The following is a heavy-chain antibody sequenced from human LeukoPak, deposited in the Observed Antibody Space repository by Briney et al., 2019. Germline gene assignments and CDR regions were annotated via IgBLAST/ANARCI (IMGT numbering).Heavy chain of an antibody. V-gene: IGHV4-39*02. CDR3: ATDGIEGSSWYGEGS. CDR1: GDFISGRVFH. D-gene: IGHD6-13*01. Sequence: PSETLSLTCTVSGDFISGRVFHWGWIRQPPGKGLEWIGKIHYSGSSYYKSSLKSRVTMSVDTSKNQFSLKVTSVTAADTAVYYCATDGIEGSSWYGEGSWGQGTLVTVSP. J-gene: IGHJ5*02. CDR2: IHYSGSS.